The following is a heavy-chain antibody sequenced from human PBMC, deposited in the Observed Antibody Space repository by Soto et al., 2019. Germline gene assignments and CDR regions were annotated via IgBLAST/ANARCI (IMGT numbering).Heavy chain of an antibody. J-gene: IGHJ4*02. V-gene: IGHV1-3*01. CDR3: ARDGAVAGNASFDY. CDR2: INAANGQT. Sequence: ASVKVSCKASGYTFTNYAIHWVRQGPGQSLEWMGWINAANGQTKYSQNFQGRVTISRDTSASATYMELSSLRSEDTAVYYCARDGAVAGNASFDYWGQGALVTVSS. CDR1: GYTFTNYA. D-gene: IGHD6-19*01.